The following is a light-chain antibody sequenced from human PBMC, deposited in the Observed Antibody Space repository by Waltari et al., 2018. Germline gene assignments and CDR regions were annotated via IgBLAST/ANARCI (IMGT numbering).Light chain of an antibody. V-gene: IGLV3-19*01. CDR3: SSRGLSGHVV. J-gene: IGLJ2*01. CDR2: GKN. Sequence: SSDLTQDPAVSVALGQTVRITCQGDILRTYYGNWCRQKPGQPPELVIYGKNNRPSGIPDRFAASSSGKTASLIITGAQAEDDADCYCSSRGLSGHVVFGGGTRLTVL. CDR1: ILRTYY.